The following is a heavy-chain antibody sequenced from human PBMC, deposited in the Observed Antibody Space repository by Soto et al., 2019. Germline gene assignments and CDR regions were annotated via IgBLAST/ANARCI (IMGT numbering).Heavy chain of an antibody. CDR2: INSDGSST. CDR1: GFILSDCA. Sequence: GGSLRLSCATSGFILSDCAMNWVRQAPGKGLEWVSRINSDGSSTSYADSVKGRFIISRDNAKNTLYLQLDRLRAEDTAVYYCVREGPTRDYFEVWGKGPLVAVSS. J-gene: IGHJ4*02. V-gene: IGHV3-74*01. CDR3: VREGPTRDYFEV.